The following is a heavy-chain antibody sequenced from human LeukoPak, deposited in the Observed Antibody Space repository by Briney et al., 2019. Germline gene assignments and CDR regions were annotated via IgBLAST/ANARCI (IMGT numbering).Heavy chain of an antibody. V-gene: IGHV3-48*04. D-gene: IGHD7-27*01. J-gene: IGHJ4*02. CDR3: ARDDNWGFDY. Sequence: GGSLRLSCAASGFTSSDYPMNWVRQAPGKGLEWISNIRGSGPGSGSGVYYADSVRGRFTISRDDAKNSLFLQMNSLRADDTAFYYCARDDNWGFDYWGQGALVTVSS. CDR1: GFTSSDYP. CDR2: IRGSGPGSGSGV.